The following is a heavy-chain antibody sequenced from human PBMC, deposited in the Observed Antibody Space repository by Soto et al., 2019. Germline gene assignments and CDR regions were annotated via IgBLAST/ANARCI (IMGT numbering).Heavy chain of an antibody. V-gene: IGHV1-69*06. D-gene: IGHD2-15*01. CDR1: GGAFSSYA. CDR2: IIPIFGTA. J-gene: IGHJ5*02. Sequence: SVKVSCKASGGAFSSYAISWVRQAPGQGLEWMGGIIPIFGTANYAQKFQGRVTITADKSTSTAYMELSSLRSEDTAVYYCARPYGGNWYNWFDPWGQGTLVTVSS. CDR3: ARPYGGNWYNWFDP.